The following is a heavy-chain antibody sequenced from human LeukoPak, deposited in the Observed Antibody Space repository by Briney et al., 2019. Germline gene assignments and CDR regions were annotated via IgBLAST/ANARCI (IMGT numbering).Heavy chain of an antibody. D-gene: IGHD3-22*01. CDR1: GFTFSSYW. CDR2: IKQDGSEK. V-gene: IGHV3-7*01. Sequence: GGSLRLSCAASGFTFSSYWMSWVRQAPGKGLEWVANIKQDGSEKYYVDSVKGRFTISRDNAKNSLYLQMNNLRAEDTAVYYCAREVEDSSGFIDYWGQGTLVTVSS. CDR3: AREVEDSSGFIDY. J-gene: IGHJ4*02.